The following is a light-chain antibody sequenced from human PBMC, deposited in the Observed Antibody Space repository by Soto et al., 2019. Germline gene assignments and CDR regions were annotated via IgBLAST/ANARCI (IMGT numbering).Light chain of an antibody. J-gene: IGKJ2*03. CDR2: DAY. CDR1: QSIHRW. Sequence: IQMTQFPSTLPASVGHRVTITYRASQSIHRWSAWYKQKPGKAPNLLLSDAYIFKSGVPSRFSGTGCGTEFTLTSSSLQADDFATYYCQQYNTLSYSFGQGTKLEIK. V-gene: IGKV1-5*01. CDR3: QQYNTLSYS.